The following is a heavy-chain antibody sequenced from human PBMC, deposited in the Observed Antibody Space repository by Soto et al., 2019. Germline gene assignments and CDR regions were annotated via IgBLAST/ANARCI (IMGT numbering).Heavy chain of an antibody. D-gene: IGHD5-18*01. CDR3: ARDPRAPTAMVKVGPLFSWYDP. Sequence: QVQLVESGGGVVQPGRSLRLSCAASGFTFSSYGMHWVRQAPGKGLEWVAVIWYDGSNKYYADSVKGRFTISRDNSKNSLYLQMNSLRGEDTAVYYCARDPRAPTAMVKVGPLFSWYDPWGQGTLVTVSS. J-gene: IGHJ5*02. CDR2: IWYDGSNK. V-gene: IGHV3-33*01. CDR1: GFTFSSYG.